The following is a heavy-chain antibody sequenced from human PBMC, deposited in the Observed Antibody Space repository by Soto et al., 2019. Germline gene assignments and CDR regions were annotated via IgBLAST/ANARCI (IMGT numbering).Heavy chain of an antibody. CDR1: GGTFSSYA. CDR3: TRDSWVGPTVVNHGY. CDR2: IIPIFGTA. Sequence: QVQLVQSGAEAKKPGSSVKVSCKASGGTFSSYAISWVRQAPGQGLEWMGGIIPIFGTANYAQKFQGRVTIXXDXSXXTAYMELSSLRPEDTAVYYCTRDSWVGPTVVNHGYWGQGTLVTVSS. J-gene: IGHJ4*02. V-gene: IGHV1-69*12. D-gene: IGHD4-17*01.